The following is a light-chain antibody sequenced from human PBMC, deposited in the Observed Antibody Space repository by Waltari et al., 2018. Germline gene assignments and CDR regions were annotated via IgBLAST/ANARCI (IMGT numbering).Light chain of an antibody. CDR2: YKSDSDK. Sequence: QAVVTQPSSLSASPGASASLTCTLRSGINVGTYRIHWYQQKPGSPPQYLLTYKSDSDKQRGSGVPSRFSGSKDASANAGILPISGLQSVDEADYYCLIWHNSAWMFGGGTKLTVL. CDR3: LIWHNSAWM. V-gene: IGLV5-45*02. J-gene: IGLJ3*02. CDR1: SGINVGTYR.